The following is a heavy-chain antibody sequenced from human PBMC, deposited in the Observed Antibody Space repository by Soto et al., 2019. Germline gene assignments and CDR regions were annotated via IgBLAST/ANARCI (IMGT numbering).Heavy chain of an antibody. CDR1: GGSFSGYY. V-gene: IGHV4-34*01. D-gene: IGHD3-9*01. Sequence: SESQSLTCAVYGGSFSGYYWTWIRQPPGKGLEWIGEINHSGSTNYNPSLKSRVTISVDTSKNQFSLKLSSVTAADTAVYYCARGQKTHYDILTGYYGGYYYYGMDVWGQGTTVTVSS. CDR2: INHSGST. J-gene: IGHJ6*02. CDR3: ARGQKTHYDILTGYYGGYYYYGMDV.